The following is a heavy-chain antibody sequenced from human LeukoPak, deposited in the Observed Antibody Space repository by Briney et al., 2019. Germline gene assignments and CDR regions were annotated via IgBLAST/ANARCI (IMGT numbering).Heavy chain of an antibody. CDR2: FYYGGRS. J-gene: IGHJ6*02. Sequence: SETLSLTCTVSGDSVSNYYWSWIRQPPGKGLEWVGYFYYGGRSNYSPSLTSRVTISVDTSKNQFSLKLSSVTAADTAVYYCARGPYGSGKEYFCYFYSMDVWGQGTTVTVSS. V-gene: IGHV4-59*02. CDR1: GDSVSNYY. CDR3: ARGPYGSGKEYFCYFYSMDV. D-gene: IGHD3-10*01.